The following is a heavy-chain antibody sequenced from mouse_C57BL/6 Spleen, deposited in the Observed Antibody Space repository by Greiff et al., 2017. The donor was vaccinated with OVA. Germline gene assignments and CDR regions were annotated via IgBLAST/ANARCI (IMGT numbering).Heavy chain of an antibody. CDR2: IDPETGGT. D-gene: IGHD2-4*01. CDR3: TRGVYDYSWFAY. Sequence: VQLQQSGAELVRPGASVTLSCKASGYTFTDYEMHWVKQTPVHGLEWIGAIDPETGGTAYTQKFKGKALLTADKSSSTAYMELRSLTSEDSAVYYCTRGVYDYSWFAYWRQGTLVTVSA. J-gene: IGHJ3*01. CDR1: GYTFTDYE. V-gene: IGHV1-15*01.